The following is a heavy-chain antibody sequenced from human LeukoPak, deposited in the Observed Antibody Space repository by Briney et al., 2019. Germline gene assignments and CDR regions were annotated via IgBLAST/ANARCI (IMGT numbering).Heavy chain of an antibody. D-gene: IGHD2-8*01. CDR3: ARGEGYWTNGVCSSLGWFDP. Sequence: SVKVSCKASGGTFSSYAISWVRQAPGQGLEWMGRIIPIFGTANYAQKFQGRVTITADKSTSTAYMELSSLRSEDTAVYYCARGEGYWTNGVCSSLGWFDPWGQGTLVTVSS. CDR2: IIPIFGTA. J-gene: IGHJ5*02. CDR1: GGTFSSYA. V-gene: IGHV1-69*06.